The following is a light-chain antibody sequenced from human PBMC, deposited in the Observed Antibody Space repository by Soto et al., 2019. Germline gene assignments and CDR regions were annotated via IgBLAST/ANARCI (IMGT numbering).Light chain of an antibody. CDR3: CSYAGSNDG. CDR2: EVS. Sequence: FALTQPASVSGSPGQSITISCTGTSSDVGSYNLVSWYQQHPGKAPKLMIYEVSKRPSGVSNRFSGSKSGNTASLTISGLQAEDEADYYCCSYAGSNDGFGTGTKVTVL. V-gene: IGLV2-23*02. J-gene: IGLJ1*01. CDR1: SSDVGSYNL.